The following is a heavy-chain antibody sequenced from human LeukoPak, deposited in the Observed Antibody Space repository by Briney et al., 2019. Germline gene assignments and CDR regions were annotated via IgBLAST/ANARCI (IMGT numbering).Heavy chain of an antibody. V-gene: IGHV4-59*08. CDR2: VTYTGS. CDR3: ARHVDTALIGAFHI. D-gene: IGHD5-18*01. Sequence: SETLSLTCTVSGTSISSYYWSWLRQPPGKGPEWIGYVTYTGSKYNPSLKSRVTISTDRSKKEVYLRLSSVTAADTAMYFCARHVDTALIGAFHIWGQGTMVTVS. CDR1: GTSISSYY. J-gene: IGHJ3*02.